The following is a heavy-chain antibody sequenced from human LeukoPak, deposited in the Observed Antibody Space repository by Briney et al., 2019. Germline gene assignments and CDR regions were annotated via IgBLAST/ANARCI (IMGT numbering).Heavy chain of an antibody. Sequence: GRSLRLSCAASGFTFSTYGMHWVRQAPGKGLEWVAVIWYDGSIKYYADSVKGRFTISRDNSKNTLYLQMNSLRAEDTAVYYCTLYGDLFDYWGQGTLVTVSS. V-gene: IGHV3-33*01. J-gene: IGHJ4*02. D-gene: IGHD4-17*01. CDR2: IWYDGSIK. CDR3: TLYGDLFDY. CDR1: GFTFSTYG.